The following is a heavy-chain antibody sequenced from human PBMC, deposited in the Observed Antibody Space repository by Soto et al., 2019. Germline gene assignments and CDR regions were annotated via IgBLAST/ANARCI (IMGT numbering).Heavy chain of an antibody. V-gene: IGHV3-11*01. CDR2: ISSSDSTI. J-gene: IGHJ6*03. Sequence: QVLLVESGGGLVKPGGSLRLYCAASGFTFSDYYMNWIRQAPGKGLEWVSSISSSDSTIYYADSVKGRFTISRDNAKSSLFLQMNSLRAEDTAVYYCARGSYSGYGLDYYYHYMDVWGNGTTVTVYS. D-gene: IGHD5-12*01. CDR3: ARGSYSGYGLDYYYHYMDV. CDR1: GFTFSDYY.